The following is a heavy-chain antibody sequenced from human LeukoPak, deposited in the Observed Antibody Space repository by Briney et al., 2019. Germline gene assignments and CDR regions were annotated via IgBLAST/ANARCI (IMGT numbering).Heavy chain of an antibody. CDR1: GFTFSDYY. J-gene: IGHJ6*02. CDR2: ISSSGSII. D-gene: IGHD3-10*01. CDR3: ARVSGYYYGSGSYSPVVDGMDV. Sequence: GGSLRLSCAASGFTFSDYYMSWIRQAPGKGLEWVSYISSSGSIIYYADSVKGRFTISRDNAKNSLYLQMNSLRAEDTAVYYCARVSGYYYGSGSYSPVVDGMDVWGQGTTVTVSS. V-gene: IGHV3-11*01.